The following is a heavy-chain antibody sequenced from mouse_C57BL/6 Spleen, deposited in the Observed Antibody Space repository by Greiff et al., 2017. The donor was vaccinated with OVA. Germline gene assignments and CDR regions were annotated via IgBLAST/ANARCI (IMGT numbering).Heavy chain of an antibody. V-gene: IGHV1-7*01. CDR1: GYTFNRDW. D-gene: IGHD1-1*01. Sequence: VQLQQSGAELAKPGASVKLSCKASGYTFNRDWIHPVKQHPGQGQAWIVYINPSSGYTKYNQKFKDKATLTADKSSSTAYMQLSSLTYEDSAVYYCVSSYNYAMDYWGQGTSVTVSS. J-gene: IGHJ4*01. CDR2: INPSSGYT. CDR3: VSSYNYAMDY.